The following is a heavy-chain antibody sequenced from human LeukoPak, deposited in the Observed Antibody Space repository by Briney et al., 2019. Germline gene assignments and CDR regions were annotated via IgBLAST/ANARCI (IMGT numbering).Heavy chain of an antibody. Sequence: GGSLRLSCAASGFTFSSYAMHWVRQAPGKGLEWAAVISYDGSNKYYADSVKGRFTISRDNSKNTLYLQMNSLRAEDTAVYYCAREYIVVVPAAIEGYYYYGMDVWGQGTTVTVSS. CDR3: AREYIVVVPAAIEGYYYYGMDV. CDR1: GFTFSSYA. V-gene: IGHV3-30-3*01. CDR2: ISYDGSNK. J-gene: IGHJ6*02. D-gene: IGHD2-2*02.